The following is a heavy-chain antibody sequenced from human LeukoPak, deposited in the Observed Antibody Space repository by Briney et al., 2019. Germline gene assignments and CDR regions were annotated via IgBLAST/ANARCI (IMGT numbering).Heavy chain of an antibody. CDR3: ARGSTARYYYDRSGYYRGAFDY. CDR1: GGTFSSYA. Sequence: ASVKVSCKASGGTFSSYAISWVRQAPGQGLEWMGGIIPIFGTANYAQKLQGRVTMTTDTSTSTAYMELRSLRSDDTAVYYCARGSTARYYYDRSGYYRGAFDYWGQGTLVTVSS. V-gene: IGHV1-69*05. J-gene: IGHJ4*02. D-gene: IGHD3-22*01. CDR2: IIPIFGTA.